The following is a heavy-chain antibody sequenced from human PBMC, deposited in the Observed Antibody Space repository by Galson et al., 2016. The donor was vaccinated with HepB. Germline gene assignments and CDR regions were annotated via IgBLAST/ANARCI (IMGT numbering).Heavy chain of an antibody. V-gene: IGHV3-21*05. CDR3: AKGHGVSLTYFFNS. J-gene: IGHJ4*02. CDR2: ISETSSHI. D-gene: IGHD4-17*01. CDR1: AFTFSSFS. Sequence: SLRLSCAASAFTFSSFSMNWVRQAPGKGLEWLSYISETSSHIYYADSVRGRFTISRDNAKNSLYLQMSSLRPEDTALYYCAKGHGVSLTYFFNSWGQGSLVAVSS.